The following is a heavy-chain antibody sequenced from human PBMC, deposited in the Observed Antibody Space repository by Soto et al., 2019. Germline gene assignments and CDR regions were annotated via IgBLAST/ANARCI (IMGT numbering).Heavy chain of an antibody. CDR3: ARGTPVWFDP. J-gene: IGHJ5*02. D-gene: IGHD3-10*01. CDR1: GYTFASYG. CDR2: ISAYNGNT. V-gene: IGHV1-18*01. Sequence: ASVKVSCKASGYTFASYGISWVRQAPGQGLEWMGWISAYNGNTNYSQKFQGRVTITRDTSASTAYMELSSLRSEDTAVYYCARGTPVWFDPWGQGTLVTVSS.